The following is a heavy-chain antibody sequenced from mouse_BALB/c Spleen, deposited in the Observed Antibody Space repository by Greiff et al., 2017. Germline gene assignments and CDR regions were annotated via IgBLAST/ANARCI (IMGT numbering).Heavy chain of an antibody. V-gene: IGHV14-3*02. CDR1: GFNIKDTY. D-gene: IGHD3-1*01. Sequence: EVQLQESGAELVKPGASVKLSCTASGFNIKDTYMHWVKQRPEQGLEWIGRIDPANGNTKYDPKFQGKATITADTSSNTAYLQLSSLTSEDTAVYYCASSGRGYYAMDYWGQGTSVTVSS. CDR3: ASSGRGYYAMDY. CDR2: IDPANGNT. J-gene: IGHJ4*01.